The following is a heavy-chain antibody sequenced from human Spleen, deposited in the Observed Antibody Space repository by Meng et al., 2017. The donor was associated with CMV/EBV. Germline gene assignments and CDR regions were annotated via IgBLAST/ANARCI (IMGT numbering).Heavy chain of an antibody. J-gene: IGHJ4*02. V-gene: IGHV1-2*02. CDR3: AAYDDYSNYGFDY. Sequence: ASVKVSCKASGYTFTGYYMHWVRQAPGQGLEWMGWINPNSGGTNYAQKFQGRVTMTRDTSISTAYMELSRLRSDDTAVYYCAAYDDYSNYGFDYWGQGTLVTVS. D-gene: IGHD4-11*01. CDR2: INPNSGGT. CDR1: GYTFTGYY.